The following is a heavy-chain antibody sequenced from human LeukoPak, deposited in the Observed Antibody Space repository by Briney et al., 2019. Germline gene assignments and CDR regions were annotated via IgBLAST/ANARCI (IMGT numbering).Heavy chain of an antibody. CDR3: TRGHGY. V-gene: IGHV4-34*01. J-gene: IGHJ4*02. CDR1: GGSFSGYY. CDR2: INHSGST. Sequence: SETLSLTCAVYGGSFSGYYWSWIRQPPGKGLEWIGEINHSGSTNYNPSLKSRVTISVDTSKNQFSLKLSSVTAADTAVYYCTRGHGYWGQGTLVTVSS.